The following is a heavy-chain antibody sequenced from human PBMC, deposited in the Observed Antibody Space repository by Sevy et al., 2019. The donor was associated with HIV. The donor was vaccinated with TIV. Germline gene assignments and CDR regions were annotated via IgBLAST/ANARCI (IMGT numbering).Heavy chain of an antibody. CDR1: GFTFSSYD. V-gene: IGHV3-13*01. CDR3: ARGGDIVVVPAVWGYMDV. D-gene: IGHD2-2*01. Sequence: GGSLRLSCAASGFTFSSYDMHWVRQATGKGLEWLSTIGTAGDTYYPGSVKGRFTISRENAKNSLYLQMNSLRAGDTAVYYCARGGDIVVVPAVWGYMDVWGKGTTVTVSS. J-gene: IGHJ6*03. CDR2: IGTAGDT.